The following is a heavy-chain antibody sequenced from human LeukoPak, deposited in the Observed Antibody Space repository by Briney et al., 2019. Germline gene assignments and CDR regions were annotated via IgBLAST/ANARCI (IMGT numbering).Heavy chain of an antibody. Sequence: KPGRSLRLSCTTSGFTFGDYAMSWFRLAPGKGLEWVGFIRSKAYGGAIEYAASVKLRFTISRDDSKSIAYLQMSNPKSEDTAVYYCARARISGWYGVFDRWGQGTLVTVSS. D-gene: IGHD6-19*01. CDR2: IRSKAYGGAI. V-gene: IGHV3-49*05. CDR3: ARARISGWYGVFDR. J-gene: IGHJ4*02. CDR1: GFTFGDYA.